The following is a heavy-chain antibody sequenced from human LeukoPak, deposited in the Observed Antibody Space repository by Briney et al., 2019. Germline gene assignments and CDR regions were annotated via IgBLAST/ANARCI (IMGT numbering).Heavy chain of an antibody. D-gene: IGHD5-12*01. J-gene: IGHJ4*02. CDR3: ARFESRGYDSDCYFDY. Sequence: ASETLSLTCTVSGGSISSGGYYWSWIRQHPGKGLEWIGYIYYSGSTYYNPSLKSRVTISVDTSKNQFSLKLSSVTAADTAVYYCARFESRGYDSDCYFDYWGQGTLVTVS. CDR1: GGSISSGGYY. CDR2: IYYSGST. V-gene: IGHV4-31*03.